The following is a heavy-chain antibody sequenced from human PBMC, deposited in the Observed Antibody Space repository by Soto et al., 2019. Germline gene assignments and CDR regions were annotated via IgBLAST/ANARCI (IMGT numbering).Heavy chain of an antibody. Sequence: EVRLLESGGGLIQPGGSLRLSCAASGVTFSSYVMSWVRQAPGTGLEWVSGISGSGTNTYYADSVKGRFTISRDNSKNTLYLQMTSLRAEDTAEYYCAKDNSPYSGYNSFDYCGEGTLVTVSS. D-gene: IGHD5-12*01. V-gene: IGHV3-23*01. J-gene: IGHJ4*02. CDR3: AKDNSPYSGYNSFDY. CDR1: GVTFSSYV. CDR2: ISGSGTNT.